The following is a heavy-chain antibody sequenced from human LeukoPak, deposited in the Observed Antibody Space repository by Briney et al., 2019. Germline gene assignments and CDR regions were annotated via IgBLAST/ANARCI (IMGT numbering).Heavy chain of an antibody. CDR1: GGSISSGVYF. Sequence: SQTLSLTCTVSGGSISSGVYFWSWIRQHPRKGLEWIGYMYNSGSTYYNPSLKSRVTISGDTSKNQFSLKLSSVTAADTAVYYCARGDSYYDSSGYLDYWGQGTLVTVSS. CDR3: ARGDSYYDSSGYLDY. CDR2: MYNSGST. J-gene: IGHJ4*02. V-gene: IGHV4-31*03. D-gene: IGHD3-22*01.